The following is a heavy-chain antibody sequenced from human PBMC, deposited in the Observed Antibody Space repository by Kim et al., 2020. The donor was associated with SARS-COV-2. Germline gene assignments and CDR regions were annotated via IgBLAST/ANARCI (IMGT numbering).Heavy chain of an antibody. J-gene: IGHJ3*02. V-gene: IGHV3-30*01. D-gene: IGHD6-19*01. CDR3: AREGSGWYRNAFDI. Sequence: ADSVKCRFTISRDNSKNTLYLQMNSLRAEDTAVYYCAREGSGWYRNAFDIWGQGTMVTVSS.